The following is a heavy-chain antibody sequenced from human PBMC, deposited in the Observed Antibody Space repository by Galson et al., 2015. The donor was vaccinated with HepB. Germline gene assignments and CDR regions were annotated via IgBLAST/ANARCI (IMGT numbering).Heavy chain of an antibody. V-gene: IGHV3-64D*06. CDR1: GFTFSSYA. Sequence: SLRLSCAASGFTFSSYAVHWVRQAPGKGLEYVSAISSNGGSTYYADSVKGRFTISRDNSKNTLYLQMSSLRAEDTAVYYCVKEGTNHQLGRYYYGMDVWGQGTTVTVSS. CDR2: ISSNGGST. D-gene: IGHD1-1*01. CDR3: VKEGTNHQLGRYYYGMDV. J-gene: IGHJ6*02.